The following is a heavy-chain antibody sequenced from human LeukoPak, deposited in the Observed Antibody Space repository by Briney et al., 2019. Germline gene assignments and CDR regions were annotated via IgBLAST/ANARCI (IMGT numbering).Heavy chain of an antibody. V-gene: IGHV4-59*08. CDR1: GGSVSSDY. CDR2: IHYTGNT. D-gene: IGHD4-17*01. CDR3: ARRSTYGFFDY. Sequence: SETLSLTCTVSGGSVSSDYWNWIRQPPGKGLEWIGYIHYTGNTNDNPSLKSRVTISIDASKNQFSLKLSSVTAADTALYYCARRSTYGFFDYWGQGTLVTVSS. J-gene: IGHJ4*02.